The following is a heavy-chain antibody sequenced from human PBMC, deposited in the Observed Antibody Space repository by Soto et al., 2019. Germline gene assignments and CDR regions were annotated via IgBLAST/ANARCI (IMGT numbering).Heavy chain of an antibody. CDR2: INPNSGGT. Sequence: ASVKVSCKASGYTFTGYYMHWLRQAPGQGLEWMGWINPNSGGTNYAQKFQGWVTMTRDTSISTAYMELSRLRSDDTAVYYCAIFYYDILTGPPSPYYGMDVWGQGTTVNV. CDR1: GYTFTGYY. J-gene: IGHJ6*02. D-gene: IGHD3-9*01. V-gene: IGHV1-2*04. CDR3: AIFYYDILTGPPSPYYGMDV.